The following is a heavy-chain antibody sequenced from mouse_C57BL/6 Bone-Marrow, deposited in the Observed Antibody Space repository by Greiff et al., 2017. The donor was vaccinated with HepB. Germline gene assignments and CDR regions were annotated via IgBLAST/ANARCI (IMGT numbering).Heavy chain of an antibody. D-gene: IGHD1-1*02. Sequence: QVQLKQSGAELVRPGTSVKVSCKASGYAFTNYLIEWVKQRPGQGLEWIGVINPGSGGTNYNEKFKGKATLTADKSSSTAYMQLSSLTSEDSAVYFCAREEGSPFDYWGQGTTLTVSS. V-gene: IGHV1-54*01. J-gene: IGHJ2*01. CDR3: AREEGSPFDY. CDR1: GYAFTNYL. CDR2: INPGSGGT.